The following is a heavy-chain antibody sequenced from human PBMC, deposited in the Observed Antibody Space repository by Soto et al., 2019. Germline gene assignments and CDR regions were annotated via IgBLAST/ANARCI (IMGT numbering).Heavy chain of an antibody. CDR2: ISGGGDST. J-gene: IGHJ5*02. D-gene: IGHD2-15*01. CDR3: GKIRSKVVGAATNH. Sequence: GGSLRLSCAASGFMFSNYAMTWVRQAPGKGLEWVSAISGGGDSTFYADSVKGRFTVSRDTSNNTLYMQMNSLRVEDTAVYYCGKIRSKVVGAATNHWGQGILVTVSS. V-gene: IGHV3-23*01. CDR1: GFMFSNYA.